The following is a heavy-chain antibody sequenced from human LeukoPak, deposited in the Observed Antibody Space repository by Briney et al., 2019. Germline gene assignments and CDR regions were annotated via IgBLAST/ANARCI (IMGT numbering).Heavy chain of an antibody. D-gene: IGHD4-17*01. CDR2: IYYSGST. Sequence: SQTLSLTCTVSGGSISSGDYYWSWIRQPPGKGLEWIGYIYYSGSTYYNPSLKSRVTISVDTSKNQFSLNLTSATAADTAVYYCARVGDGDYVEYWGQGTLVTVSS. CDR1: GGSISSGDYY. V-gene: IGHV4-30-4*01. CDR3: ARVGDGDYVEY. J-gene: IGHJ4*02.